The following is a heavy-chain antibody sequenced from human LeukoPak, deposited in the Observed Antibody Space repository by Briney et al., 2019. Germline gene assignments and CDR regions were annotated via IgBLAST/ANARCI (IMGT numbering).Heavy chain of an antibody. CDR3: ARGWSSSWFDAFDI. CDR1: GFTFNIYA. Sequence: GGSLRLSCAASGFTFNIYAMHWVRQAPGKGLEYVSAISSNGGSTYYANSVKGRFTISRDNSKNTLYLQMGSLRAEDMAVYYCARGWSSSWFDAFDIWGQGTMVTVSS. V-gene: IGHV3-64*01. D-gene: IGHD6-13*01. J-gene: IGHJ3*02. CDR2: ISSNGGST.